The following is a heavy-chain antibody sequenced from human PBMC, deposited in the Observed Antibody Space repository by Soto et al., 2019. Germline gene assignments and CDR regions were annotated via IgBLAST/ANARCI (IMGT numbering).Heavy chain of an antibody. J-gene: IGHJ3*02. CDR2: IYYSGST. Sequence: PSETLSLTCTVSGGSISSYYWGWIRQPPGKGLEWIGYIYYSGSTNYNPSLKSRVTISVDTSKNQFSLKLSSVTAADTAVYYCAKPHSSSDAFDIWGQGTMVTVSS. V-gene: IGHV4-59*01. CDR1: GGSISSYY. D-gene: IGHD6-6*01. CDR3: AKPHSSSDAFDI.